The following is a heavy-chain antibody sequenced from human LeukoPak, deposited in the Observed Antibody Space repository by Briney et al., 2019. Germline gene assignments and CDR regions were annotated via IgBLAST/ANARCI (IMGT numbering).Heavy chain of an antibody. CDR2: INPNSGGT. CDR3: ARAGPLWSSDYIHPFDY. D-gene: IGHD3-16*01. CDR1: GYTFTGYY. J-gene: IGHJ4*02. Sequence: ASVKVSCKASGYTFTGYYMHWVRQAPGQGLEWMGWINPNSGGTNYAQKFQGRVTMTRDTSISTAYMELSRLRSDDTAVYYCARAGPLWSSDYIHPFDYWGQGTLVTVSS. V-gene: IGHV1-2*02.